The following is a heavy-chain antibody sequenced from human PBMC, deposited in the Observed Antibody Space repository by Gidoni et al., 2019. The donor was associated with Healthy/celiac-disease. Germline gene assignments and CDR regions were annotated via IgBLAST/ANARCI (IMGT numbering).Heavy chain of an antibody. V-gene: IGHV3-30-3*01. D-gene: IGHD3-22*01. CDR3: ARDHYYDSSGYLDY. Sequence: QVQLVESGGGVVQPGRSLRLSCAASGFTFCSYAMHWVRQAPGQGLEGVAVISYDGSNKYYADSVKGRFTISRDNSKNTLYLQMNSLRAEDTAVYYCARDHYYDSSGYLDYWGQGTLVTVSS. J-gene: IGHJ4*02. CDR2: ISYDGSNK. CDR1: GFTFCSYA.